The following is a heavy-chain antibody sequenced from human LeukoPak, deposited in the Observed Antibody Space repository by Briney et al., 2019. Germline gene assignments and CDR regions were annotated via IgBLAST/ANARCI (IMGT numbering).Heavy chain of an antibody. CDR1: GFTFSNAW. CDR2: IGGSGTST. D-gene: IGHD6-6*01. CDR3: ADSSSSSDY. V-gene: IGHV3-23*01. Sequence: GGSLRLSCAASGFTFSNAWMSWVRQAPGKGLEWVSAIGGSGTSTYYADSVKGRFTISRDNSKNTLYLQMNSLRAEDTAVYYCADSSSSSDYWGQGTLVTVSS. J-gene: IGHJ4*02.